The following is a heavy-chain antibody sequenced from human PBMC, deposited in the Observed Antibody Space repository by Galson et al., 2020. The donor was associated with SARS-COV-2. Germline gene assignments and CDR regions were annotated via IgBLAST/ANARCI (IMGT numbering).Heavy chain of an antibody. CDR2: TNPNSGGP. D-gene: IGHD3-22*01. CDR1: GYTFTGYY. Sequence: ASVQVSCKASGYTFTGYYMHWVRQAPGQGLEWMGWTNPNSGGPNYAQKFQGRVTMTRDTSISTAYMELSRLRSDDTAVYYCAREVVDSSGYRHWYFDLWGRGTLVTVSS. J-gene: IGHJ2*01. CDR3: AREVVDSSGYRHWYFDL. V-gene: IGHV1-2*02.